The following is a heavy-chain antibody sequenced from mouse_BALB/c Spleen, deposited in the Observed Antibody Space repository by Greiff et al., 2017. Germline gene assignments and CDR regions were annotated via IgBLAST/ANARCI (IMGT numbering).Heavy chain of an antibody. J-gene: IGHJ3*01. D-gene: IGHD2-3*01. V-gene: IGHV1-12*01. CDR3: ATIYDGYYQGFAY. Sequence: SGAELVRSGASVKMSCKASGYTFTSYNMHWVKQTPGQGLEWIGYIYPGNGGTNYNQKFKGKATFTVDTSSSTAYMQFNSLTSEDSAVYYCATIYDGYYQGFAYWGQGTLVTVSA. CDR1: GYTFTSYN. CDR2: IYPGNGGT.